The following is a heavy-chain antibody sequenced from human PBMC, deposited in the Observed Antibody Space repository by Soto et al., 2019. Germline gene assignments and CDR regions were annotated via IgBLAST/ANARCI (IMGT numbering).Heavy chain of an antibody. CDR2: IWYDGSND. V-gene: IGHV3-33*01. J-gene: IGHJ6*02. CDR3: ARDRWEFQLFYYGLDV. Sequence: SGGSLRLSCAASGFTFSNYGMHWVRQAPGKGLEWVAIIWYDGSNDYYVDSVKGRFTISRDNSKNTLSLQMNSLRAEDTAVYYCARDRWEFQLFYYGLDVWGQGTTVTVS. CDR1: GFTFSNYG. D-gene: IGHD1-26*01.